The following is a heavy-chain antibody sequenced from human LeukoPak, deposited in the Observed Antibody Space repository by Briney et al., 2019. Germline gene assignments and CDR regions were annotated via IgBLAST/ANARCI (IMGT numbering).Heavy chain of an antibody. CDR3: AELGITMIGGV. V-gene: IGHV3-21*01. D-gene: IGHD3-10*02. Sequence: GGSLRLSCAASGFTFSNYNIIWIRQAPGKGREWGSSISRRSTYIFYADSVKGRFTISRDNAENSVFLQMNSLRAEDTAVYYCAELGITMIGGVWGKGTTVTISS. CDR1: GFTFSNYN. J-gene: IGHJ6*04. CDR2: ISRRSTYI.